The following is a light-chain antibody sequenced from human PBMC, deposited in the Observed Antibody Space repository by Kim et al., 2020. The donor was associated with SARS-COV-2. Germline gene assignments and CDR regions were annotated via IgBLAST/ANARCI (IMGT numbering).Light chain of an antibody. Sequence: ASLKDRVTIPCRARQSVRTYLNWFQQRPGKAPKLLIYSASTLQTGVSARFSGTGSGTEFTLTISSLQPEDFATYYCQQSYSMPWTFGLGTKVDIK. V-gene: IGKV1-39*01. CDR1: QSVRTY. CDR2: SAS. CDR3: QQSYSMPWT. J-gene: IGKJ1*01.